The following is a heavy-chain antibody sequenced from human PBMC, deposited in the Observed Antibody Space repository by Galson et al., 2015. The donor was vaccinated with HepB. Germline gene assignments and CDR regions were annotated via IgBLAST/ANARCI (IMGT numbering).Heavy chain of an antibody. D-gene: IGHD6-19*01. Sequence: SLRLSCAASGFTFSSYGMHWVRQAPGKGLEWVAVIWYDGSNKYYADSVKGRFTISRDNSKNTLYLQMNSLRAEDTAVYYCAKDQWAQWQATGPYWAQGSRVTVSS. V-gene: IGHV3-33*06. CDR2: IWYDGSNK. J-gene: IGHJ1*01. CDR3: AKDQWAQWQATGPY. CDR1: GFTFSSYG.